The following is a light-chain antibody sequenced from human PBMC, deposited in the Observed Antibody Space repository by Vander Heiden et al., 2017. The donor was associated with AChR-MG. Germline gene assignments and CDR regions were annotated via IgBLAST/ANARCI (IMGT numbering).Light chain of an antibody. J-gene: IGKJ2*01. CDR3: QQYDDLPSYT. V-gene: IGKV1-33*01. CDR1: QDISNS. Sequence: DIQMTQSPSSLSASVGDRVTITCQASQDISNSLNWYQQKPGKAPKLLIYDASNWETGVPSRFSGSGSGTDFTFSITSLQPEDIATYYCQQYDDLPSYTFGQGTKLEIK. CDR2: DAS.